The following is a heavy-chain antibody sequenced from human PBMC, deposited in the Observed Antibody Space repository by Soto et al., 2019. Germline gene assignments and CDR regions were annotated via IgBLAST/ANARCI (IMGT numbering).Heavy chain of an antibody. J-gene: IGHJ4*02. CDR2: IKQDRSEK. V-gene: IGHV3-7*01. CDR1: GFTFSSYW. D-gene: IGHD2-21*02. Sequence: GGSLRLSCAASGFTFSSYWMSWVRQAPGKGLEWVANIKQDRSEKYYVDSVKGRFTISRDNAKNSLYLQMNSLRAEDTAVYYCATEHIVVVTDIPGYFDYWGQGTLVTVSS. CDR3: ATEHIVVVTDIPGYFDY.